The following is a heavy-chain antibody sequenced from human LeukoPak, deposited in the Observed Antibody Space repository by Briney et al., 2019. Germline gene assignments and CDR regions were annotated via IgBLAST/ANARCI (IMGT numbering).Heavy chain of an antibody. V-gene: IGHV3-7*01. J-gene: IGHJ4*02. CDR3: ARDGGVIAAAGTGY. Sequence: SGGSLRLSCAASGFTFSSYWMSWVRQAPGKGLEWVANIKQDGSEKYYVDSVKGRFTISRDNAKNSLYLQMNSLSAEDTAVYYCARDGGVIAAAGTGYWGQGTLVTVSS. CDR2: IKQDGSEK. D-gene: IGHD6-13*01. CDR1: GFTFSSYW.